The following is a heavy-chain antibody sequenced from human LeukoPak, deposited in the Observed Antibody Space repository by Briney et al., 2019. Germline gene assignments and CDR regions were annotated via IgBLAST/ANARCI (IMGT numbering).Heavy chain of an antibody. J-gene: IGHJ3*02. CDR1: GGSLSSGSYY. CDR2: IYTSGST. D-gene: IGHD1-26*01. Sequence: SETLSLTCTVSGGSLSSGSYYWSWIRQPAGKGLEWIGRIYTSGSTNYNPSLKSRVTISVDTSTNQFSLKLSSVTAADTAVYYCARRVGRYAFDIWGQGTMVTVSS. CDR3: ARRVGRYAFDI. V-gene: IGHV4-61*02.